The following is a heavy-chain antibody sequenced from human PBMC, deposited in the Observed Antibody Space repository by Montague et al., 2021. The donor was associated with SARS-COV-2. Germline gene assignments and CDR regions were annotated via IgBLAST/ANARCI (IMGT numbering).Heavy chain of an antibody. CDR1: GGSISSGSYY. CDR3: AREGEPGIGIGVGDIGWFDY. CDR2: IYYSGST. V-gene: IGHV4-39*02. D-gene: IGHD2-2*01. Sequence: SETLSLTCTVSGGSISSGSYYWGWIRQPPGKGLEWIGSIYYSGSTYYNPSLKSRVTISVDTSKNQFSLKLSSVTAADAAVYYCAREGEPGIGIGVGDIGWFDYWGQGTLVTVSS. J-gene: IGHJ4*02.